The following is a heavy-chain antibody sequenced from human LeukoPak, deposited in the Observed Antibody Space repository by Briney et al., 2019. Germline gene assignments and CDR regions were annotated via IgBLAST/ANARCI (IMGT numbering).Heavy chain of an antibody. V-gene: IGHV3-7*03. CDR3: AREKKTEWTTGAFDM. J-gene: IGHJ3*02. D-gene: IGHD3-3*01. CDR1: GFTFSSYW. CDR2: IKEDESEK. Sequence: GGSLRLSCAASGFTFSSYWMTWVRQAPGKGLEWVANIKEDESEKYYVASVKGRFTISRDNAKDSLYLQMNSLRAEDTAVYYCAREKKTEWTTGAFDMWGQGTMVIVSS.